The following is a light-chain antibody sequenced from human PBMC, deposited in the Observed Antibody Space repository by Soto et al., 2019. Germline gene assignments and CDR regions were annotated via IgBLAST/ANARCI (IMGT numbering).Light chain of an antibody. V-gene: IGKV3-15*01. J-gene: IGKJ5*01. CDR1: ESVSSN. CDR2: GAA. CDR3: RSLRPWPPIL. Sequence: SVAPGERANHCCRASESVSSNLAWCQQNPVQAPRLLNYGAATRAAGIPARFSGSGSWREFTHTISVFHFGDLAVRVCRSLRPWPPILFGQGTRLEIK.